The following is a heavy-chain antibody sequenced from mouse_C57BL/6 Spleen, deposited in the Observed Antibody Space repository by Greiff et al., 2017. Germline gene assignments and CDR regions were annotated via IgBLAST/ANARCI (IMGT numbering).Heavy chain of an antibody. J-gene: IGHJ1*03. Sequence: QVQLQQPGAGLVRPGSSVKLSCKASGYTFTSYWTHWVKQRPIQGLEWIGNIDPSDSETHYNQKFKDKATLTVDKSSSTAYMQLSSLTSEDSAVYYCASQSRDSSGYWYFDVWGTGTTVTVSS. V-gene: IGHV1-52*01. CDR2: IDPSDSET. CDR1: GYTFTSYW. CDR3: ASQSRDSSGYWYFDV. D-gene: IGHD3-2*02.